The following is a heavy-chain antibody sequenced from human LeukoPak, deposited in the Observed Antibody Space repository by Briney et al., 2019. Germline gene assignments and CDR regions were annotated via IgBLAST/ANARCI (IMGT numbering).Heavy chain of an antibody. CDR2: INHSGRT. Sequence: PETLSLTCALSGRSLTSNYRWTWVRQPPGKGLWWGGEINHSGRTNYNPSLKSRVTLSADKSKNQFSLKLSSVTAADTALYYCSRDPSGNGGAGEYYFDSWGQGTLVTVSS. J-gene: IGHJ4*02. V-gene: IGHV4-4*03. CDR3: SRDPSGNGGAGEYYFDS. D-gene: IGHD1-26*01. CDR1: GRSLTSNYR.